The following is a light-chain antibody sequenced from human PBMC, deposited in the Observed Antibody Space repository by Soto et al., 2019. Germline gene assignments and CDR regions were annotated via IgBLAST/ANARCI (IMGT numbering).Light chain of an antibody. CDR1: QSVSSY. Sequence: EIVLSQSPATLSLSPGEIATLSRSASQSVSSYLAWYQQKPGQAPRLLIYDASNRATGIPARFSGSGSGTDFTLTISSLEPEDFAVYYCQQYGSSPTWKFGQGTKVDIK. CDR2: DAS. J-gene: IGKJ1*01. V-gene: IGKV3-11*01. CDR3: QQYGSSPTWK.